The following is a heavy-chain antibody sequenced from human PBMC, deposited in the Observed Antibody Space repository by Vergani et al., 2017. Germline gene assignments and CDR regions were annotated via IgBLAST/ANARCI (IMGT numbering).Heavy chain of an antibody. D-gene: IGHD3-22*01. Sequence: DVHLAESGGGFFQPGGSLRLSCSASGFSFNSYWMHWVRQVPGKGLLWVSRIKSDGSITAYADSVKGRFTTSRDNSKNMLYLQMNSLRAEDTAVYYCARLSYDTTPYLQGGYDCWGQGTLVSVSS. CDR2: IKSDGSIT. V-gene: IGHV3-74*03. CDR3: ARLSYDTTPYLQGGYDC. J-gene: IGHJ4*02. CDR1: GFSFNSYW.